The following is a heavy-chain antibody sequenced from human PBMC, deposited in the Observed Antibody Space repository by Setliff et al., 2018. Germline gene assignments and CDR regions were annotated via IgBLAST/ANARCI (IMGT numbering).Heavy chain of an antibody. V-gene: IGHV4-61*09. CDR2: IDPSGNT. D-gene: IGHD3-10*01. CDR3: ARQPSSGAYYNPRPYYFDY. CDR1: GGSINEANYY. J-gene: IGHJ4*02. Sequence: PSETLSLTCTVSGGSINEANYYWSWIRQPAGRGLEWMGHIDPSGNTNYHPSLRSRVTISRDTSNNQFSLNLRSVTAADTAVYFCARQPSSGAYYNPRPYYFDYWGQGTLVTVSS.